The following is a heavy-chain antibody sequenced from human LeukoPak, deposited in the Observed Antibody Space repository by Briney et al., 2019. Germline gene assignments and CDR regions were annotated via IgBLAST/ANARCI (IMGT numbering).Heavy chain of an antibody. J-gene: IGHJ4*02. CDR2: IYPGDSDT. CDR3: ARRPHCSTTSCYDFDY. CDR1: GYSFHSQW. D-gene: IGHD2-2*01. Sequence: GESLKISCKGPGYSFHSQWIGWVRQMPGKGLEWMGIIYPGDSDTRYSPSFRGQVTISADRSISTVYLQWSSLEASDTAMYYCARRPHCSTTSCYDFDYWGQGTLVTVSS. V-gene: IGHV5-51*01.